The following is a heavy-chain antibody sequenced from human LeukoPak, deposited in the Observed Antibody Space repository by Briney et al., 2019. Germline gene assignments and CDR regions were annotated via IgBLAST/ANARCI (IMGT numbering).Heavy chain of an antibody. J-gene: IGHJ5*02. CDR3: ARPSYCVADNCGYWLDP. CDR2: INPQGDIT. CDR1: GYTFTKYL. Sequence: RASVKVSCKPSGYTFTKYLIHWVRQAPGQGLEWMGTINPQGDITTYAQRFQGRITLTEDTSTSTVYMELSSLTSEDTAVYYCARPSYCVADNCGYWLDPWGPGTLVTVSS. D-gene: IGHD2-21*01. V-gene: IGHV1-46*01.